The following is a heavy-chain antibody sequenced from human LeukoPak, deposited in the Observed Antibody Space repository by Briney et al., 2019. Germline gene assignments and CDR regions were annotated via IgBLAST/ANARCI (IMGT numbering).Heavy chain of an antibody. CDR2: ISSSGSTI. V-gene: IGHV3-11*01. J-gene: IGHJ5*02. D-gene: IGHD3-10*01. CDR3: ARTPPSYYGSGVWFDP. Sequence: PGGSLRLSCAASGFTFSDYCMSWIRQAPGKGLEWVSYISSSGSTIYYADSVKGRFTISRDNAKNSLYLQMNSLRAEDTAVYYCARTPPSYYGSGVWFDPWGQGTLVTVSS. CDR1: GFTFSDYC.